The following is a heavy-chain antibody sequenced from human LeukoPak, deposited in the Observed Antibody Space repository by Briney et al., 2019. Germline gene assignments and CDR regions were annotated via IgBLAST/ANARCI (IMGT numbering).Heavy chain of an antibody. CDR2: ISYDGSNK. CDR1: GFAFSSYG. V-gene: IGHV3-30*18. CDR3: AKDQSQAGFDY. J-gene: IGHJ4*02. Sequence: GGSLRLSCAASGFAFSSYGMHWVRQAPGKGLEWVAVISYDGSNKYYADSVKGRFTISRDNSKNTLYLQMNSLRAEDTAVYYCAKDQSQAGFDYWGQGTLVTVSS.